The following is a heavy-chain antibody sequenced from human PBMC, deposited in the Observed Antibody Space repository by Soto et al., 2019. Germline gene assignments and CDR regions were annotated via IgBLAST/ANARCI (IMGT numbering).Heavy chain of an antibody. V-gene: IGHV1-69*13. D-gene: IGHD2-15*01. CDR2: IIPIFGTA. J-gene: IGHJ6*02. CDR1: GGTFSSYA. Sequence: SVKVSCKASGGTFSSYAISWVRQAPGQGLEWMGGIIPIFGTANYAQKFQGRVTITADESTSTAYMELSSLRSEDTAVYYCAIFRYCSGSSCYYSIGYYYYGMDVWGQGTTVTVSS. CDR3: AIFRYCSGSSCYYSIGYYYYGMDV.